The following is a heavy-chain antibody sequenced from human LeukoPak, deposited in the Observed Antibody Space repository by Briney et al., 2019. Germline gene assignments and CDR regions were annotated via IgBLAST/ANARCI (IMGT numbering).Heavy chain of an antibody. CDR1: GFTFGSYS. CDR3: ARVRNYDILTGSQDY. V-gene: IGHV3-21*01. J-gene: IGHJ4*02. D-gene: IGHD3-9*01. Sequence: GGSLRLSCAASGFTFGSYSMNWVRQAPGKGLEWVSSISSSSSYIYYADSVKGRFTISRDNAKNSLYLQMNSLRAEDTAVYYCARVRNYDILTGSQDYWGQGTLVTVSS. CDR2: ISSSSSYI.